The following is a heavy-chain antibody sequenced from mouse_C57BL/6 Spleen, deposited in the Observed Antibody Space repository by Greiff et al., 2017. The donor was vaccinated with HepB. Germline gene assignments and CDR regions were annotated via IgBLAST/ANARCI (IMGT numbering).Heavy chain of an antibody. CDR1: GYTFTSYW. Sequence: QVQLQQPGAELVKPGASVKLSCKASGYTFTSYWMHWVKPRPGQGLEGIGMIHPNSGSTNYNEKLKSKATLNVDKSSITAYMQLSSLTSEDSAVYYCARSSISGYGSSYAIDYWGQVTSVTVSS. CDR2: IHPNSGST. D-gene: IGHD1-1*01. V-gene: IGHV1-64*01. CDR3: ARSSISGYGSSYAIDY. J-gene: IGHJ4*01.